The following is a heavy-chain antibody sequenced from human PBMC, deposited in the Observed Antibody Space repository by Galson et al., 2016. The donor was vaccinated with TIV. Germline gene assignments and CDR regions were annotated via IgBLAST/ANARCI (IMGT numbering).Heavy chain of an antibody. J-gene: IGHJ6*02. D-gene: IGHD4-17*01. V-gene: IGHV4-38-2*02. CDR1: GFSIKSGYF. CDR3: IREGSTVTMHHYFGMDV. CDR2: IYESGTT. Sequence: SETLSLTCVVSGFSIKSGYFWGWIRQPPGKGLQWIGSIYESGTTYSNPSLKSRLTMSVDTSKNQFSLKLSSVTAADTAVYSCIREGSTVTMHHYFGMDVWGQGTSVTVSS.